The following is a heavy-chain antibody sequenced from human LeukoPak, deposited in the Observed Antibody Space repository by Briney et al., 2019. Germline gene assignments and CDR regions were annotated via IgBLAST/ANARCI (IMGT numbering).Heavy chain of an antibody. J-gene: IGHJ3*02. V-gene: IGHV3-53*01. CDR3: ARLQLWSSVVAFDI. Sequence: PGGSLRLSCAASGFTFSSYWLSWVGQAPGKGLEWVSVIYSGDSTYYADSVKGRLTIPRDNSKNTLYLQMNSLRAEDTAVYYCARLQLWSSVVAFDIWGQGTMVTVSS. CDR2: IYSGDST. CDR1: GFTFSSYW. D-gene: IGHD5-18*01.